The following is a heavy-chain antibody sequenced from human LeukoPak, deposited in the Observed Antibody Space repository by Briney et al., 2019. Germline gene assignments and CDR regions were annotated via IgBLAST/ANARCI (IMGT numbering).Heavy chain of an antibody. J-gene: IGHJ4*02. Sequence: PSETLSLTCAVSGASITSYYWSWIRQPPGKGLEWIGYIYYSGSTNYNPSLKSRVTISLDKSKNQFSLKLSSVTAADTAMYYCARENFDYGSGCYDYWGQGTLVTVSS. D-gene: IGHD3-10*01. CDR1: GASITSYY. V-gene: IGHV4-59*01. CDR2: IYYSGST. CDR3: ARENFDYGSGCYDY.